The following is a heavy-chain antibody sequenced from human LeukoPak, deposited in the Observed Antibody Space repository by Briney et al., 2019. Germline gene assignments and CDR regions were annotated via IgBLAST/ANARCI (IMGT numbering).Heavy chain of an antibody. Sequence: ASVKVSCKASGYTFTSYDINWVRQATGQGLEWMGWMNPNSGNTGYAQKFQGRVTMTEDTSTDTAYMELSSLRSGDTAVYYCATPYRPYYYDSSGYYCNAFDIWGQGTMVTVSS. V-gene: IGHV1-8*01. J-gene: IGHJ3*02. CDR1: GYTFTSYD. D-gene: IGHD3-22*01. CDR2: MNPNSGNT. CDR3: ATPYRPYYYDSSGYYCNAFDI.